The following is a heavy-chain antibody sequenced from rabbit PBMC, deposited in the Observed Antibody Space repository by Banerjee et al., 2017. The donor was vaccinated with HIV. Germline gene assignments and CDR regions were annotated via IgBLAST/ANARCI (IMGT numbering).Heavy chain of an antibody. Sequence: QEHLEESGGDLVKPEGSLTLTCTASGFSFSNNYWLCWVRQAPGKGLEWIACIGAGSNSAYYATWAKGRFTISKTSSTTVTLQMTSLTAADTATYFCARASYYYSGAVYPFNLWGQGTLVTVS. V-gene: IGHV1S45*01. J-gene: IGHJ4*01. CDR1: GFSFSNNYW. CDR3: ARASYYYSGAVYPFNL. D-gene: IGHD4-2*01. CDR2: IGAGSNSA.